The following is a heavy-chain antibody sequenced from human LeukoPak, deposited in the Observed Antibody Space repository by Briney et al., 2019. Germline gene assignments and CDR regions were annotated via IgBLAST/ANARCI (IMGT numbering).Heavy chain of an antibody. V-gene: IGHV3-30*18. J-gene: IGHJ4*02. CDR3: AKDLDY. CDR1: GFTFSSYG. Sequence: QPGRSLRLSCAASGFTFSSYGMHWVRQTPGKGLEWVAVISYDGSNKYYADSVKGRFTISRDNSKSTLYLQMNSLRAEDTAVYYCAKDLDYWGQGTLVTVSS. CDR2: ISYDGSNK.